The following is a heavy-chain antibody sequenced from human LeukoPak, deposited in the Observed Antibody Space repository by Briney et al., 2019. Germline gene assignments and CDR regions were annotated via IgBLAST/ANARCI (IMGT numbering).Heavy chain of an antibody. V-gene: IGHV4-59*08. CDR1: GGSISSYY. CDR3: ARPRCDDYGDLYFDY. Sequence: SETLSLTCTVSGGSISSYYWSWIRQPPGKGLEWIAYIYYSGSTNYNPSLKSRVTISVDTSKNQFSLKLSSVTAADTAVYYCARPRCDDYGDLYFDYWGQGTLVTVSS. CDR2: IYYSGST. D-gene: IGHD4-17*01. J-gene: IGHJ4*02.